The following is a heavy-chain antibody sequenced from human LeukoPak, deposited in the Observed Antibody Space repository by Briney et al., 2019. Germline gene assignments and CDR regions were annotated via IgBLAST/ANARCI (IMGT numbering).Heavy chain of an antibody. Sequence: PGGSLRLPCSASRVTFSSFSMNGPRHPPGKALEWLSSITSSSSYIYYADSVKGRFTISRDNAKNSLYLQMSSLRAEDTAVYYCARGSSSGYYCFDYWGQGTLVTVSS. J-gene: IGHJ4*02. CDR2: ITSSSSYI. D-gene: IGHD3-22*01. CDR1: RVTFSSFS. CDR3: ARGSSSGYYCFDY. V-gene: IGHV3-21*01.